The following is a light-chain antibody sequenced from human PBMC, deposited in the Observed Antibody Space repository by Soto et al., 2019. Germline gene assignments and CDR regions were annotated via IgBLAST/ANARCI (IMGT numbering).Light chain of an antibody. CDR2: RNS. V-gene: IGLV1-47*01. CDR1: SSNIGSNY. Sequence: QSVLTQPPSASGTPGQRVTISCSGSSSNIGSNYVYWYQQLPGTVPQLLIYRNSERPSGVPDRFSGSKSGTSASLAISGLRSEDEADYYCAAWDDSLSGVVFGGVPKLTVL. J-gene: IGLJ2*01. CDR3: AAWDDSLSGVV.